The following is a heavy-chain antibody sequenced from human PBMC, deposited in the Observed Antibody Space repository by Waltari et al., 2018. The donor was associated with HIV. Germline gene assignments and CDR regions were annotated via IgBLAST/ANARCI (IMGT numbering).Heavy chain of an antibody. J-gene: IGHJ5*02. V-gene: IGHV1-3*01. CDR2: INVGNGNS. D-gene: IGHD6-19*01. CDR3: ASEQYSSDWYDNH. Sequence: VQLVQSGAEVKTPGASVKASFKASGITLSTYAMHWVRQAPGQRLEWMGWINVGNGNSDYSQKFQGRVTITRDKSASTAYMELSGLRSEDTAVYYCASEQYSSDWYDNHWGQGTLVTVSS. CDR1: GITLSTYA.